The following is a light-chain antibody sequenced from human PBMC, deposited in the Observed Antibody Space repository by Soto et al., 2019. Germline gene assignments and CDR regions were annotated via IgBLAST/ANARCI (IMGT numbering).Light chain of an antibody. CDR3: FLFTTTRTHV. V-gene: IGLV2-14*01. Sequence: QSALTQPASLSGSPGQSITISCTGTSSDIGAYDYVSWFQQHPGKAPKLMISEVNNRHSGVSNRFSGSKSGNTAYLTISGLQVEDEAEYFCFLFTTTRTHVFGTGTKLTVL. CDR1: SSDIGAYDY. CDR2: EVN. J-gene: IGLJ1*01.